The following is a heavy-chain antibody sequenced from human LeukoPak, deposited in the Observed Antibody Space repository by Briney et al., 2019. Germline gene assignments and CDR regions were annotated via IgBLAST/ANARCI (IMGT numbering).Heavy chain of an antibody. CDR3: ARGVGYRGYFDY. CDR1: GGSISSYY. V-gene: IGHV4-59*08. J-gene: IGHJ4*02. CDR2: IYYSGST. Sequence: SETLFLTCTVSGGSISSYYWSWIRQPPGKGLEWIGYIYYSGSTNYNPSLKSRVTISVDTSKNQFSLKLSSVTAADTAVYYCARGVGYRGYFDYWGQGTLVTVSS. D-gene: IGHD3-10*01.